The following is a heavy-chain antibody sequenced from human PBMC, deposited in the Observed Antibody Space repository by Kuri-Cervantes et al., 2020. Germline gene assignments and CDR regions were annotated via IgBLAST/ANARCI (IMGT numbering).Heavy chain of an antibody. CDR3: AMYYYDSSGYPEGGDY. J-gene: IGHJ4*02. Sequence: SETLSLTCTVSGGSISSYYWSWIRQPPGKGLEWIGYIYYSGSTNYNPSLKSRVTISVDTSKNQFSLKLSSVTAADTAVYYCAMYYYDSSGYPEGGDYWGQGTLVTVSS. D-gene: IGHD3-22*01. V-gene: IGHV4-59*01. CDR1: GGSISSYY. CDR2: IYYSGST.